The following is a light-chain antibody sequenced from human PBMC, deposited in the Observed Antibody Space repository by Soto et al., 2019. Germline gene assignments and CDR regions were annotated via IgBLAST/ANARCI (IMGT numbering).Light chain of an antibody. CDR1: QSVSSSY. V-gene: IGKV3-20*01. J-gene: IGKJ1*01. CDR2: GAS. Sequence: EIVLTQSPGTLSFSPGERATLSCRAIQSVSSSYLAWYQQKPGQAPRLLIYGASSRATGIPDRFSGSGSGTDFTLTISRLEPEDFAVYYCQQYGSSPPYTFGQGTKVDIK. CDR3: QQYGSSPPYT.